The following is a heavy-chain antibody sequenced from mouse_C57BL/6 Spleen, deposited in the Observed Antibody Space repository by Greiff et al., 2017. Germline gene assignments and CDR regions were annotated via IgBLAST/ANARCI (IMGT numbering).Heavy chain of an antibody. D-gene: IGHD2-4*01. CDR2: IYPGDGDT. J-gene: IGHJ3*01. V-gene: IGHV1-82*01. CDR1: GYAFSSSW. Sequence: VKLVESGPELVKPGASVKISCKASGYAFSSSWMNWVKQRPGKGLEWIGRIYPGDGDTNYNGKFKGKATLTADKSSSTAYMQLSSLTSEDSAVYFCARIYYDYDDGFAYWGQGTLVTVSA. CDR3: ARIYYDYDDGFAY.